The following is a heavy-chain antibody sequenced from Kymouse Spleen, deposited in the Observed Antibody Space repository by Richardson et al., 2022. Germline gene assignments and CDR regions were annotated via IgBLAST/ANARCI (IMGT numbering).Heavy chain of an antibody. J-gene: IGHJ5*02. CDR3: ARGRDSNYLNWFDP. D-gene: IGHD4-11,IGHD4-11*01. CDR2: INHSGST. Sequence: QVQLQQWGAGLLKPSETLSLTCAVYGGSFSGYYWSWIRQPPGKGLEWIGEINHSGSTNYNPSLKSRVTISVDTSKNQFSLKLSSVTAADTAVYYCARGRDSNYLNWFDPWGQGTLVTVSS. V-gene: IGHV4-34*01. CDR1: GGSFSGYY.